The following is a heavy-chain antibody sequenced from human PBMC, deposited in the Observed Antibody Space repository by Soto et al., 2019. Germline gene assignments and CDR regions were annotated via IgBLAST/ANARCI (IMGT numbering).Heavy chain of an antibody. V-gene: IGHV4-59*08. CDR2: IYYSGST. J-gene: IGHJ4*02. Sequence: SETLSLTCTVSGVSIISYYWSWILQPPCKGLEWIGYIYYSGSTNYNPSLKSRVTISVDTSKNQFSLKLSSVTAADTAVYYCARHDDGGCEMYYDGSGAYYFDYWGQGTLVTVSS. CDR1: GVSIISYY. CDR3: ARHDDGGCEMYYDGSGAYYFDY. D-gene: IGHD3-10*01.